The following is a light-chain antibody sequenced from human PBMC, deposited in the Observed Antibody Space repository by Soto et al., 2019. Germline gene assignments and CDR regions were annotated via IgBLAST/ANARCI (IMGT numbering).Light chain of an antibody. Sequence: DIQMTQSPSSLSASVGGRVTITCRASQSISSYLNWYQQKPGKAPKLLIYAASSLQSGVPSRFSGSGSETDFTLTISSLQPEDFATYSCQQSYNTTWTFGQGTKVDIK. CDR3: QQSYNTTWT. CDR2: AAS. J-gene: IGKJ1*01. CDR1: QSISSY. V-gene: IGKV1-39*01.